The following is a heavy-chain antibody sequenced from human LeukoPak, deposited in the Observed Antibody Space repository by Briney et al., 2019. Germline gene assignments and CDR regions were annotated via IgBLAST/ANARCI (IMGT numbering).Heavy chain of an antibody. CDR2: IIPIFGTA. CDR3: ARVGSRDGYNYLWYFDL. D-gene: IGHD5-24*01. CDR1: GYTFTSNY. J-gene: IGHJ2*01. Sequence: SVKVSCKAFGYTFTSNYMHWVRQAPGQGLEWMGGIIPIFGTANYAQKFQGRVTITADESTSTAYMELSSLRSEDTAVYYCARVGSRDGYNYLWYFDLWGRGTLVTVSS. V-gene: IGHV1-69*13.